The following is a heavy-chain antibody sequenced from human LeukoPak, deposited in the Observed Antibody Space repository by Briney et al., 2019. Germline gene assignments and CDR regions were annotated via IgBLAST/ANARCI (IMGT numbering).Heavy chain of an antibody. CDR1: GGSISSYY. CDR2: IYYSGST. Sequence: PSETLSLXCTVSGGSISSYYWSWIRQPPGKGLEWIGYIYYSGSTNYNPSLKSRVTISVDTSKNQFSLKLSSVTAADTAVYYCARRPPRHDYGGSYYMDVWGKGTTVTVSS. CDR3: ARRPPRHDYGGSYYMDV. D-gene: IGHD4/OR15-4a*01. V-gene: IGHV4-59*01. J-gene: IGHJ6*03.